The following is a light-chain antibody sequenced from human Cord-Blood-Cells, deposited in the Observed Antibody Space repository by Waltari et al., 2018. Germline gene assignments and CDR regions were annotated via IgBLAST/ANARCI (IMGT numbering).Light chain of an antibody. CDR2: GAS. Sequence: ELVLTQSPGTLSLSPGERATLSCRASQSVSSSYLAWYQQKPGQAPRLLIYGASSRATGIPDRFSGSGSETDFTLTISRLEPEDFAVYYCQQYGSSWTFGQGTKVEIK. J-gene: IGKJ1*01. CDR1: QSVSSSY. CDR3: QQYGSSWT. V-gene: IGKV3-20*01.